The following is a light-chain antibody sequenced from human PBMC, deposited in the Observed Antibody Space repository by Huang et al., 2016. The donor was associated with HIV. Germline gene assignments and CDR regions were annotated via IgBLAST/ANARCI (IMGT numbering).Light chain of an antibody. V-gene: IGKV1-5*03. Sequence: DIQMTQSPSTLSASLGDSFTITCRASHDINILLAWYQQKPGKAPKLLIYKASNLEGGVPSRFSGSASGTEFTLTIRSLQPDDFATYYCQQYAEYPYTFGRGTKLEIK. J-gene: IGKJ2*01. CDR1: HDINIL. CDR2: KAS. CDR3: QQYAEYPYT.